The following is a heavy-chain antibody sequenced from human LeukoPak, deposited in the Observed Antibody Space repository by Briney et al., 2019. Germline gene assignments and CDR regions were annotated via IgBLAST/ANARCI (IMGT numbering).Heavy chain of an antibody. CDR3: ARADYYYDRSSTGAFDI. J-gene: IGHJ3*02. CDR1: GYTFTGYY. D-gene: IGHD3-22*01. V-gene: IGHV1-2*02. CDR2: INPNSGGT. Sequence: ASVKVSCKASGYTFTGYYMHWVRQAPGQGLEWMGWINPNSGGTNYAQKFQGRVTMTRDTSISTAYMELSRLRSDDTAVYYCARADYYYDRSSTGAFDIWGQGTMVTVSS.